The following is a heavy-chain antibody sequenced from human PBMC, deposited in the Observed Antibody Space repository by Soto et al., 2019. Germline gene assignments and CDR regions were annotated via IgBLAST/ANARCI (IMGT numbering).Heavy chain of an antibody. CDR2: IYYSGST. V-gene: IGHV4-31*03. Sequence: SETLSLTCTVSGGSISSGGYYWSWIRLHPGKGLEWIGYIYYSGSTYYNPSLKSRVTISVDTSKNQFSLKLSSVTAADTAVYYCARLYCSGGSCLNNWFDPWGQGTLVTVSS. D-gene: IGHD2-15*01. CDR3: ARLYCSGGSCLNNWFDP. J-gene: IGHJ5*02. CDR1: GGSISSGGYY.